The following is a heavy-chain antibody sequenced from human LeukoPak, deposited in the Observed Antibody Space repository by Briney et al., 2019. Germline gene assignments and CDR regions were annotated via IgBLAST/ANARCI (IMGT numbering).Heavy chain of an antibody. CDR2: LSGSGGTT. J-gene: IGHJ3*02. Sequence: GGSLRLSRAASGFSFSTYAMSWVRQAPGKGLEWVSSLSGSGGTTYYADSVRGRVTISRDNSKNTLYLQMNSLRAEDTAVYYCAKHETAAWGCALDIWGQGTMVTVSS. V-gene: IGHV3-23*01. D-gene: IGHD7-27*01. CDR3: AKHETAAWGCALDI. CDR1: GFSFSTYA.